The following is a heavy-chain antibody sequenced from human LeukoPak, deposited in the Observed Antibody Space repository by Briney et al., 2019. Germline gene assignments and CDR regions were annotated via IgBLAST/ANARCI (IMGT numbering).Heavy chain of an antibody. D-gene: IGHD3-22*01. J-gene: IGHJ1*01. V-gene: IGHV1-2*02. CDR2: INPNSGGT. CDR1: GYTFTDYY. Sequence: ASVKVSCKASGYTFTDYYMHWVRQAPGQGLEWMGWINPNSGGTNYAQKFQGRVTMTRDTSISTAYMELIRLRSDDTAVYYCARGHYDSSDFEYFQHWGQGTLVTVSS. CDR3: ARGHYDSSDFEYFQH.